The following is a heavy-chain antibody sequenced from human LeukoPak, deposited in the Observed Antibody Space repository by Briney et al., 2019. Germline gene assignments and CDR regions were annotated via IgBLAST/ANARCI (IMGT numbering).Heavy chain of an antibody. CDR3: ARERRSSGWSYYFDY. V-gene: IGHV1-46*01. CDR2: INPSGGST. Sequence: ASVTVSCKASGYIFTSYYMHWVRQAPGQGLEWMGIINPSGGSTSYAQKFQGRVTITADESTSTAYMELSSLRSEDTAVYYCARERRSSGWSYYFDYWGQGTLVTVSS. D-gene: IGHD6-19*01. J-gene: IGHJ4*02. CDR1: GYIFTSYY.